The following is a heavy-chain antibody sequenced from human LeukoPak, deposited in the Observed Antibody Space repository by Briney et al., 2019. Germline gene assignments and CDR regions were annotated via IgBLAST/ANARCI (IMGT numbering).Heavy chain of an antibody. CDR2: IYYSGST. D-gene: IGHD1-26*01. V-gene: IGHV4-59*08. Sequence: SETLSLTCTVSGGPISSYYWSWIRQPPGKGLEWIGYIYYSGSTNYNPSLKSRVTISVDTSKNQFSLKLSSVTAADTAVYYCARGIVGATTVDYWGQGTLVTVSS. CDR1: GGPISSYY. CDR3: ARGIVGATTVDY. J-gene: IGHJ4*02.